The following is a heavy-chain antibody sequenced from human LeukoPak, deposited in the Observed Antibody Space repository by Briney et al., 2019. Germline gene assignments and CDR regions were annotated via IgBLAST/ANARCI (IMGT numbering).Heavy chain of an antibody. Sequence: GGSLRLSCAASGLTVNTNYMNWVRQAPGKGLEWASVIYSGDITDYADSVKGRFTISRDNSNNTVYLQMNSLRAEDTAVYYCAKDLFLWYFDLWGRGTLVTVSS. CDR2: IYSGDIT. CDR3: AKDLFLWYFDL. D-gene: IGHD2-21*01. V-gene: IGHV3-53*01. J-gene: IGHJ2*01. CDR1: GLTVNTNY.